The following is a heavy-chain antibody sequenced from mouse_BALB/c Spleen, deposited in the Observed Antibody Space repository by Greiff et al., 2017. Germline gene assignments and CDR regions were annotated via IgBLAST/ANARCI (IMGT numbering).Heavy chain of an antibody. D-gene: IGHD5-1*01. CDR2: IYPGDGDT. CDR3: ARGGVRGYFDY. Sequence: VQLQQSGAELARPGASVKLSCKASGYTFTSYWMQWVKQRPGQGLEWIGAIYPGDGDTRYTQKFKGKATLTADKSSSTAYMQLSSLASEDSAVYYCARGGVRGYFDYWGQGTTLTVSS. J-gene: IGHJ2*01. V-gene: IGHV1-87*01. CDR1: GYTFTSYW.